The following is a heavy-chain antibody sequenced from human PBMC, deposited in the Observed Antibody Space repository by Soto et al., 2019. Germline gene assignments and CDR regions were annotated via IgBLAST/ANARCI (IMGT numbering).Heavy chain of an antibody. D-gene: IGHD6-13*01. CDR2: IYPRDSDT. Sequence: PGESLKISCEASGYTFTNYWIGWVRQMPGTGLEWMGIIYPRDSDTRYSPSFQDQVTMSVDKSIGTAYLQWSSLKASDTAMYYCVTHSGKIESSVGPRIFDYWGQGTL. CDR3: VTHSGKIESSVGPRIFDY. J-gene: IGHJ4*02. CDR1: GYTFTNYW. V-gene: IGHV5-51*01.